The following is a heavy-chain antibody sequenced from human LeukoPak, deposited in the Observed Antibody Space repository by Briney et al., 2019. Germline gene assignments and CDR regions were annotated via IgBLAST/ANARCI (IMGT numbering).Heavy chain of an antibody. Sequence: SETLSLTCTVSGGSISSYYWSWIRQPPGKGLEWIGYIYYSGSTNYNPSLKSRVTISVDTSKNQFSLKLSSVTAADTAVYYCARSMTTVTSGGYFFDYWGQGTLVTVSS. CDR3: ARSMTTVTSGGYFFDY. D-gene: IGHD4-11*01. CDR1: GGSISSYY. J-gene: IGHJ4*02. V-gene: IGHV4-59*01. CDR2: IYYSGST.